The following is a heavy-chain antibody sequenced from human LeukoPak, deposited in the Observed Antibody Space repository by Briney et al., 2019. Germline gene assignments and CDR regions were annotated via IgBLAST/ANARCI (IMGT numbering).Heavy chain of an antibody. V-gene: IGHV4-59*08. CDR2: IYYSGST. Sequence: SETLSLTCTVSGGSISSSCWSWIRQPPGKGLEWIGYIYYSGSTNYNPSIKSRVTMSVDTSKNQFSLKVTSVTAADTAVYYCARLTAYFDLWGRGTLVTVSS. CDR3: ARLTAYFDL. CDR1: GGSISSSC. J-gene: IGHJ2*01.